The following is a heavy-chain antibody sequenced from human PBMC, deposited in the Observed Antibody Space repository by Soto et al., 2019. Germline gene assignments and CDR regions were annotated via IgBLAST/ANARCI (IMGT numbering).Heavy chain of an antibody. Sequence: SETLSLTCTVSGGSISSGGYYWSWIRQHPGKGLEWIGYIYYSGSTYYNPSLKSRVTISVDTSKNQFSLKLSSVTAADTAVYYCARVPDSSSWYGNYYYGMDVWGQGTTVTVSS. V-gene: IGHV4-31*03. J-gene: IGHJ6*02. D-gene: IGHD6-13*01. CDR1: GGSISSGGYY. CDR2: IYYSGST. CDR3: ARVPDSSSWYGNYYYGMDV.